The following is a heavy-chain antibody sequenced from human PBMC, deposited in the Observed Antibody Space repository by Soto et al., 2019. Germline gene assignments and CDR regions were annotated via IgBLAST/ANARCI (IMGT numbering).Heavy chain of an antibody. Sequence: QVHLQESGPGLVKSSGTLSLTCTVSGASITGSDWWSWVRQTPEKGLEWIGEIYHSGTTNYHPSLKSRVTISPAKSKNQFSMNLTSVNAADTAVYSCVRMSVVGYFDSWGRGSLVTVSS. CDR2: IYHSGTT. D-gene: IGHD3-22*01. CDR1: GASITGSDW. V-gene: IGHV4-4*02. J-gene: IGHJ4*02. CDR3: VRMSVVGYFDS.